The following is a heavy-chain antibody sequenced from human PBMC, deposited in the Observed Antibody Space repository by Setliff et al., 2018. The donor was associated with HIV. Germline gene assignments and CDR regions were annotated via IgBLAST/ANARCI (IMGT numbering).Heavy chain of an antibody. Sequence: PSETLSLTCTVSGGSISSHYWSWIRQPPGKGLEWIGYIYYSGSTNYNPSLKSRVTISVDTSKNQFSLKLSSVTAADTAVYYCARDRGSSYYYYYMDVWGKGKAGHRLL. CDR2: IYYSGST. CDR1: GGSISSHY. D-gene: IGHD6-6*01. J-gene: IGHJ6*03. CDR3: ARDRGSSYYYYYMDV. V-gene: IGHV4-59*11.